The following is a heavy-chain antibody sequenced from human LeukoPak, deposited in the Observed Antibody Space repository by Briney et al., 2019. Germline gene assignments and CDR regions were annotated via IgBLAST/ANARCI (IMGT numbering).Heavy chain of an antibody. J-gene: IGHJ4*02. CDR1: GGSISSGDYY. D-gene: IGHD3-16*01. CDR2: IYYSGNT. Sequence: SQTLSLTCTVSGGSISSGDYYWSWIRQPPGKGLEWIGYIYYSGNTYYNPSLKSRVTISVDTSKNQFSLKLSSVTAADTAVYYCARAGSDLVWAYYFDYWGQGTLVTVSS. CDR3: ARAGSDLVWAYYFDY. V-gene: IGHV4-30-4*01.